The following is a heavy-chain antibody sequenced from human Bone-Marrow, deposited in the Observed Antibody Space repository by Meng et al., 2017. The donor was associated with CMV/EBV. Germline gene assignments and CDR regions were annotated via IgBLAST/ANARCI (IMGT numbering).Heavy chain of an antibody. D-gene: IGHD4-17*01. CDR1: GYTFTGYY. Sequence: ASVKVSCKASGYTFTGYYINWVRQAPGQGLEWMGVINPSGGGTSYAQRFQGTVTMTRDTSTSTVYMELSSLRSEDTAVYYCARGLTYYGDYLAFDIWGQGTMVTVSS. CDR2: INPSGGGT. J-gene: IGHJ3*02. CDR3: ARGLTYYGDYLAFDI. V-gene: IGHV1-46*01.